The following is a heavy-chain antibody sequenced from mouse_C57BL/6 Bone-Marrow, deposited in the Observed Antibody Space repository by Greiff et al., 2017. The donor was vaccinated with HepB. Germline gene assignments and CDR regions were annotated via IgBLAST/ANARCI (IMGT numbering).Heavy chain of an antibody. J-gene: IGHJ1*03. Sequence: VHLVESGAELAKPGASVKLSCKASGYTFTSYWMHWVKQRPGQGLEWIGYINPSSGYTKYNQKFKDKATLTADKSSSTAYMQLSSLTYEDSAVYYCARWGNYYGSSFSHWYFDVWGTGTTVTVSS. D-gene: IGHD1-1*01. CDR3: ARWGNYYGSSFSHWYFDV. CDR2: INPSSGYT. CDR1: GYTFTSYW. V-gene: IGHV1-7*01.